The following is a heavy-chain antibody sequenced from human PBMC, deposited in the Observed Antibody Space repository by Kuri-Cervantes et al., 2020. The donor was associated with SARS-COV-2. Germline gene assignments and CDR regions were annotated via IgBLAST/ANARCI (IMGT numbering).Heavy chain of an antibody. Sequence: GGSLRLSCAASGFTFDDYAMHWVRQAPGKGLEWVSAISGSGGSTYYADSVKGRFTISRDNSKNTLYLQMNSLRAEDTAVYYCAKRDLYCSSTSCYYYYYYYMDVWGKGTTVTVSS. CDR3: AKRDLYCSSTSCYYYYYYYMDV. CDR2: ISGSGGST. V-gene: IGHV3-23*01. J-gene: IGHJ6*03. CDR1: GFTFDDYA. D-gene: IGHD2-2*01.